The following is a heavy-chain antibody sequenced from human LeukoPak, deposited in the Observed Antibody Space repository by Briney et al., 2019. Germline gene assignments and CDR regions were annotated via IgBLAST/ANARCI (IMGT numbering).Heavy chain of an antibody. CDR3: AKDIMVMYSSGGGMDV. CDR1: GFTFDDYA. CDR2: ISWNSGSI. D-gene: IGHD6-19*01. J-gene: IGHJ6*02. Sequence: GRSLRLSCAASGFTFDDYAMHWVRQAPGKGLEWVSGISWNSGSIGYADSVKGRFTISRDNAKNSLYLQMNSLRAEDTALHYCAKDIMVMYSSGGGMDVWGQGTTVTVSS. V-gene: IGHV3-9*01.